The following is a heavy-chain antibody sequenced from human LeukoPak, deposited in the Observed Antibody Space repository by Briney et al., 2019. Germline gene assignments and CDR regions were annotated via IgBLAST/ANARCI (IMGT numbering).Heavy chain of an antibody. D-gene: IGHD1-26*01. CDR2: TNHSGST. CDR3: ARESGSYYYLRLDY. V-gene: IGHV4-34*01. CDR1: GGSFSGYY. Sequence: SETLSLTCAVYGGSFSGYYWSWIRQPPGKGLEWIGETNHSGSTNYNPSLKSRVTISVDTSKNQFSLKLSSVTAADTAVYYCARESGSYYYLRLDYWGQGTLVTVSS. J-gene: IGHJ4*02.